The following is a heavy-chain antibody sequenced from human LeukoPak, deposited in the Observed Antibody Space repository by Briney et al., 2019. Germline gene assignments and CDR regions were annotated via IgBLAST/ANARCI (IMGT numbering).Heavy chain of an antibody. CDR2: ISAYNGNT. J-gene: IGHJ4*02. V-gene: IGHV1-18*04. Sequence: ASVKVSCKASGYTFTGYYMHWVRQAPGQGLEWMGWISAYNGNTNYAQKLQGRVTMTTDTSTSTAHMELRSLRSDDTAVYYCARDQRRGYYYDSSGTLGNYWGQGTLVTVSS. CDR1: GYTFTGYY. D-gene: IGHD3-22*01. CDR3: ARDQRRGYYYDSSGTLGNY.